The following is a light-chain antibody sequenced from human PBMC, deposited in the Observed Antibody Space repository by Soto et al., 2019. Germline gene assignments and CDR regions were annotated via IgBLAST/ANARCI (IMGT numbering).Light chain of an antibody. CDR2: DDS. J-gene: IGKJ1*01. CDR1: QSIGSL. V-gene: IGKV1-5*01. CDR3: QQYNTYSWT. Sequence: DIQMTQSPSTLSASVGDRVTITCRASQSIGSLLAWYQQISGRAPNLLIYDDSSLQSGVPSRFSGSGSGTEFTLTISSLQPDDFATYYCQQYNTYSWTFGQGTKV.